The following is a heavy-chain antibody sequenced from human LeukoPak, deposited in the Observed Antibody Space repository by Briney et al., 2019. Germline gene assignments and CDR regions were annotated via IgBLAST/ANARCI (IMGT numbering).Heavy chain of an antibody. Sequence: RPGESLKFSCKGSGYSFTSYWIGWVRQMPGKGLEWMGIIYPGDSDTRYSPSFQGQVTISADKSISTAYLQWSSLKASDTAMYYCARQQGVGYCSSTSCEFDYWGQGTLVTVS. CDR1: GYSFTSYW. J-gene: IGHJ4*02. CDR3: ARQQGVGYCSSTSCEFDY. D-gene: IGHD2-2*01. CDR2: IYPGDSDT. V-gene: IGHV5-51*01.